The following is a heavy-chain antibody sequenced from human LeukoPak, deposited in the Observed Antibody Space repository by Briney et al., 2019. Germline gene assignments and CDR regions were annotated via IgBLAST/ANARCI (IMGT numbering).Heavy chain of an antibody. J-gene: IGHJ4*02. CDR2: IYTSGST. V-gene: IGHV4-4*07. CDR3: ARDSPSA. Sequence: CLRQPAGKGLEWIGRIYTSGSTNYNPSLKSRVTMSVDTSKNQFSLKLSSVTAADTAVYYCARDSPSAWGQGTLVTVSS.